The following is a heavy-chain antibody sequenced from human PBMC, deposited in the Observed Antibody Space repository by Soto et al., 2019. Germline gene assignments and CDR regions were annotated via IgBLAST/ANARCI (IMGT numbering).Heavy chain of an antibody. V-gene: IGHV4-59*01. Sequence: SETLSLTCTVSDGSISTYHWNWIRQPPGKGLEWIGDTYYNGYTNTDYNPSLKSRVTILVDPSKNQFALKLISVTAADTAVYYCGRDAEHSCGKELGYWGQGTMVTVSS. CDR1: DGSISTYH. CDR2: TYYNGYTNT. CDR3: GRDAEHSCGKELGY. D-gene: IGHD1-1*01. J-gene: IGHJ4*02.